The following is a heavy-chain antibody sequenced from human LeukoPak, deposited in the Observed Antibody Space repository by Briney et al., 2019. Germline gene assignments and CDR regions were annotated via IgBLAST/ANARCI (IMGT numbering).Heavy chain of an antibody. Sequence: GSLRLSCAASGFTFSSYAMAWVRQAPGKGLEWVSGISGSGGNTYYADSVKGRFSISRDNSKNTLYLQMNSLRAEDTAVYYCATEKGDSPDYWGQGTLVTVSS. CDR3: ATEKGDSPDY. CDR1: GFTFSSYA. CDR2: ISGSGGNT. V-gene: IGHV3-23*01. J-gene: IGHJ4*02. D-gene: IGHD3-16*01.